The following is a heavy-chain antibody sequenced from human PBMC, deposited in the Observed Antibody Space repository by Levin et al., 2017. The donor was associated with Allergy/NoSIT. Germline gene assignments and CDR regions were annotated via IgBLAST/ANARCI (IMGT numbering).Heavy chain of an antibody. J-gene: IGHJ5*02. CDR1: GYTFTSYG. CDR2: ISAYNGNT. Sequence: ASVKVSCKASGYTFTSYGISWVRQAPGQGLEWMGWISAYNGNTNYAQKLQGRVTMTTDTSTSTAYMELRSLRSDDTAVYYCARALHSSGWYNWFDPWGQGTLVTVSS. CDR3: ARALHSSGWYNWFDP. D-gene: IGHD6-19*01. V-gene: IGHV1-18*01.